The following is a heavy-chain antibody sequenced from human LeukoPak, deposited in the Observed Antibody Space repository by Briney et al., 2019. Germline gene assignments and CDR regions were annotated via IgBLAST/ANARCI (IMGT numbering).Heavy chain of an antibody. J-gene: IGHJ6*02. CDR1: GGSISSSNW. CDR3: ARGASASKYYYYYGMDV. Sequence: PSETLSLTCAVSGGSISSSNWWSWVRQSPGKGLEWIGEIYHSGSTNYNPSLKSRVTISVDKSKNQSSLKLSSVTAADTAVYYCARGASASKYYYYYGMDVWGQGTTVTVSS. CDR2: IYHSGST. D-gene: IGHD2-2*01. V-gene: IGHV4-4*02.